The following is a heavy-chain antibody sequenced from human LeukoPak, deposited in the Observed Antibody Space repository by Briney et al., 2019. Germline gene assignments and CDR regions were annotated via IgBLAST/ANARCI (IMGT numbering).Heavy chain of an antibody. CDR3: ASAVSRSCFDC. Sequence: RGSLRLSCAPSRFTPSSYWMSCVCQTPGEGLGWVANIKQDGSEKYYVDSVKGRFTISTDNAKNTLCLQMNSLRAEDTAVYNSASAVSRSCFDCWGQRTLVTVSS. CDR2: IKQDGSEK. D-gene: IGHD1-26*01. J-gene: IGHJ4*02. V-gene: IGHV3-7*01. CDR1: RFTPSSYW.